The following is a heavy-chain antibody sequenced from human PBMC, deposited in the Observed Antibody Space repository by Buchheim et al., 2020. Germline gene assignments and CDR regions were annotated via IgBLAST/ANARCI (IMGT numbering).Heavy chain of an antibody. V-gene: IGHV3-7*01. J-gene: IGHJ4*02. CDR1: GFSFSTKW. CDR2: IAPDGTEK. CDR3: ARDEI. Sequence: EVQLVESGGGLVQPGGSLRLSYAASGFSFSTKWMSWVRQAPGRGLEWVANIAPDGTEKYYVDSVKGRFTISRDNTEDSLYLQMSGLRFEDTAVYYCARDEIWGQGTL.